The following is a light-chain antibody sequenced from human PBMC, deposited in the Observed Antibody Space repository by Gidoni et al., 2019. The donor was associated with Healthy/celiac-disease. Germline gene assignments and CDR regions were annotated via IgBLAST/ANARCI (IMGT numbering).Light chain of an antibody. CDR3: QQLNSYPRT. CDR1: QGISSY. V-gene: IGKV1-9*01. Sequence: DIQLTQSPSFLSASVGDRVTITCRASQGISSYLAWYQQKPGKAPKLLIYAASTLQSGVPSRFSGSGSGTEFTLTISSLHPEDFATYYCQQLNSYPRTFGQGTKVEIK. CDR2: AAS. J-gene: IGKJ1*01.